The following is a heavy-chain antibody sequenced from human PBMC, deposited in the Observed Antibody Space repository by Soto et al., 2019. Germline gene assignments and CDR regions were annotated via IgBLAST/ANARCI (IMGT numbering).Heavy chain of an antibody. CDR3: ARDCSAGTCYSIFWYFDL. J-gene: IGHJ2*01. D-gene: IGHD2-15*01. V-gene: IGHV1-18*01. CDR1: GYTFTNYA. CDR2: ISTYNGNT. Sequence: QVPLGQSGAEVKKPGASVKVSCKASGYTFTNYAINWVRQAPGQGLEWMGRISTYNGNTNYAQKFQGRVTMTTDTSTSTAYMELTSLSSDDTAVYYCARDCSAGTCYSIFWYFDLWGRGTLVTVSS.